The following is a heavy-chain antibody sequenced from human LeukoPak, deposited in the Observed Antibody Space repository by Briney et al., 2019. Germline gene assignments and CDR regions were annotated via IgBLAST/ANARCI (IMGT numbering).Heavy chain of an antibody. Sequence: SETLSLTCTVSGGSISSSSYYWGWIRQPPGKGLEWIGSIYYIGSTYYNPSHKSRVTISVDTSKNQFSLKLSSVTAADRAVYYCAEKWKLLSRFDPWGQGTLVTVSS. V-gene: IGHV4-39*01. J-gene: IGHJ5*02. CDR2: IYYIGST. CDR3: AEKWKLLSRFDP. CDR1: GGSISSSSYY. D-gene: IGHD1-26*01.